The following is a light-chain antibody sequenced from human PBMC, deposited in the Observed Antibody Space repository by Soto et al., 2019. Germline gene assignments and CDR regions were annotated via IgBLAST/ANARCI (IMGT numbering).Light chain of an antibody. V-gene: IGKV1-39*01. CDR2: AAS. CDR3: QQLLSYPIT. CDR1: QSISSY. Sequence: IQMTQSPSSLSASVGDRVTITCRASQSISSYLNWYQQKPGKAPKLLIYAASSLQSGVPSRFSGSGSGTDFTLTISSLQPEDFATYYCQQLLSYPITFGQGIRLEIK. J-gene: IGKJ5*01.